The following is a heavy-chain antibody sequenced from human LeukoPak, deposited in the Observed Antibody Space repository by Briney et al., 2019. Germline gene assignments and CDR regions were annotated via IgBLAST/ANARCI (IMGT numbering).Heavy chain of an antibody. D-gene: IGHD6-19*01. CDR3: AGEDASGWYEAGILGY. V-gene: IGHV1-18*01. J-gene: IGHJ4*02. CDR2: ISAYNGNT. Sequence: ASVKVSCKASGYTFTSYSISWVRQAPGQGLEWMGWISAYNGNTNYAQKLQGRVTMTTDTSTSTAYMELRSLRSDDTAVYYCAGEDASGWYEAGILGYWGQGTLVIVSS. CDR1: GYTFTSYS.